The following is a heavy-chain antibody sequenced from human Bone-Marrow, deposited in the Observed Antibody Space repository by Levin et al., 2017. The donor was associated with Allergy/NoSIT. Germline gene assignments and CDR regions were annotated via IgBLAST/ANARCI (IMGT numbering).Heavy chain of an antibody. V-gene: IGHV3-48*03. J-gene: IGHJ4*02. CDR3: ASPHPVAGATAFDY. CDR1: GFTFSDFE. Sequence: GGSLRLSCAASGFTFSDFEMNWVRQAPGKGLEWVSYITSSGSVMKYAESVKGRFTIFRDNAKKSLYLQMNSLRVEDTAVYYCASPHPVAGATAFDYWGQGTPVTVSS. D-gene: IGHD6-19*01. CDR2: ITSSGSVM.